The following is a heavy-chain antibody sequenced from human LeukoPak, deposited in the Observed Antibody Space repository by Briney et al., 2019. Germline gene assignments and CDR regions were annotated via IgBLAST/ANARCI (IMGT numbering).Heavy chain of an antibody. CDR2: ISAYNDNT. J-gene: IGHJ2*01. D-gene: IGHD2-2*01. Sequence: ASVKVSCTASGYTFTRYGIRWVRQAPGQGLEWMGWISAYNDNTNYAQKLQGRVTMTTDTSTSTAYMDLRSLRSDAAAVYYCARTCSTSCPYWYFDLWGRGTLVTVSS. CDR1: GYTFTRYG. CDR3: ARTCSTSCPYWYFDL. V-gene: IGHV1-18*01.